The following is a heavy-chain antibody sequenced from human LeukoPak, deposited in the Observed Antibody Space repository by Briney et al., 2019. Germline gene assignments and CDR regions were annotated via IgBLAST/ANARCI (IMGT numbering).Heavy chain of an antibody. Sequence: GGSLRLSCAASGFTFSSYGMHWVRQAPGKGLEWVAVIWYDGSNKYYADSVKGRFTISRDNSKNTLYLQMNSLRAEDTAVYYCAKERSTYDYYYYYMDVWGKGTTVTVSS. J-gene: IGHJ6*03. CDR3: AKERSTYDYYYYYMDV. CDR2: IWYDGSNK. CDR1: GFTFSSYG. V-gene: IGHV3-30*02. D-gene: IGHD5/OR15-5a*01.